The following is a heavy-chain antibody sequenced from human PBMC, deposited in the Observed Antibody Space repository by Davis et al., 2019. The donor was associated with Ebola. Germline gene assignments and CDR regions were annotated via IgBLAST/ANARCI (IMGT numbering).Heavy chain of an antibody. CDR3: ARGRSDSSSWPFDY. CDR2: ISGSGGST. D-gene: IGHD6-13*01. V-gene: IGHV3-23*01. CDR1: GFTFRSYA. Sequence: GESLKISCAASGFTFRSYAMSWVRQAPGKGLEWVSAISGSGGSTYYADSVKGRFTISRDNSKNTLYLQMNSLRAEDTAVYYCARGRSDSSSWPFDYWGQGTLVTVSS. J-gene: IGHJ4*02.